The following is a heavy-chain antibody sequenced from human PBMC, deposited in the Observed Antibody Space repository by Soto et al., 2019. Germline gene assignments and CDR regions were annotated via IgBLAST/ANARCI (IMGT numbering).Heavy chain of an antibody. D-gene: IGHD2-8*01. CDR3: ARRTNGYFGY. V-gene: IGHV3-23*03. Sequence: LRLSCAASGFTFRDYTMTWVRQAPGQVLECISVILSDYNTFYAGSVRGRFTISRDNSKNTIYLEMNSLRAEDTAVYYCARRTNGYFGYWGQGALVTVSS. CDR1: GFTFRDYT. J-gene: IGHJ4*02. CDR2: ILSDYNT.